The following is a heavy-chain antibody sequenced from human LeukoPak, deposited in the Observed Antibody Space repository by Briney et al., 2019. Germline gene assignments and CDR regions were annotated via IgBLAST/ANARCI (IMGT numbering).Heavy chain of an antibody. Sequence: ASVKVSCKVSGYTLTELSVHWVRQAPGKGLEWMGGFDPEDGKTIYAQKFQGRVTMTEDTSTDTAYTELSSLRSEDTAAYYCATAGRISVNTRCSSTSCPLDYWGQGTLVTVSS. CDR1: GYTLTELS. J-gene: IGHJ4*02. V-gene: IGHV1-24*01. CDR3: ATAGRISVNTRCSSTSCPLDY. CDR2: FDPEDGKT. D-gene: IGHD2-2*01.